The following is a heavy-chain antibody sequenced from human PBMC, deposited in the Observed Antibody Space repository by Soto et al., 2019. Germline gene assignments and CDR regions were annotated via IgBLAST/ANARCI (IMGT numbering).Heavy chain of an antibody. CDR2: IYYSGST. CDR3: ASKSYDILTGYPAYYYMDV. D-gene: IGHD3-9*01. J-gene: IGHJ6*03. CDR1: RGSLLRYY. V-gene: IGHV4-59*01. Sequence: SGTPALGRTVHRGSLLRYYWCCISHPLRKGLEWIGYIYYSGSTNYNPSLKSRVTISVDTSKNQFSLKLSSVTAADTAVYYCASKSYDILTGYPAYYYMDVWGKGTTVT.